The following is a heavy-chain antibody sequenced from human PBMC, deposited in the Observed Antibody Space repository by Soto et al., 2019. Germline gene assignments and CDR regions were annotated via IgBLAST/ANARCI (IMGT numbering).Heavy chain of an antibody. CDR2: TTYSGHT. J-gene: IGHJ4*02. V-gene: IGHV4-59*08. Sequence: SETLSLTCSVSGDSVTTEYWSWLRQPPGKGLEYISYTTYSGHTDYNPSLASRVTISLDTSRNHFSLRLTSVTAADTALYYCARHLEYYDSSGYPDYWGQGTLVTVSS. D-gene: IGHD3-22*01. CDR3: ARHLEYYDSSGYPDY. CDR1: GDSVTTEY.